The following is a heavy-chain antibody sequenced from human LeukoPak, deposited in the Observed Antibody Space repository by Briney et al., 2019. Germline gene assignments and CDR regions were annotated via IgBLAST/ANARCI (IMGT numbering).Heavy chain of an antibody. CDR2: TYYRSKWYN. CDR1: GDSVSSNSVV. D-gene: IGHD2-21*01. Sequence: SQTLSLTCAISGDSVSSNSVVWNWIRQSPSRGLEWLGRTYYRSKWYNDYAVSVKSRIIINPDTSKNQFSLQLSSVTPEDTAVYYCARMWRRANWFDPWGQGTLVTVSS. CDR3: ARMWRRANWFDP. J-gene: IGHJ5*02. V-gene: IGHV6-1*01.